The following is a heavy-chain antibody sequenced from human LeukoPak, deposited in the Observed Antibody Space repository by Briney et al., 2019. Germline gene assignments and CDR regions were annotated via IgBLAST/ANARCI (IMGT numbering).Heavy chain of an antibody. CDR3: ARAQTGTRARGPFDY. J-gene: IGHJ4*02. Sequence: ASVKVSCKASRGTFSSYAISWVRQPPGQGLEWMGGIIPIFGTANYAQKFQGRVTITADESTSTAYMELSSLRSEDTAVYYCARAQTGTRARGPFDYWGQGTLVTVSS. CDR1: RGTFSSYA. D-gene: IGHD1-1*01. CDR2: IIPIFGTA. V-gene: IGHV1-69*01.